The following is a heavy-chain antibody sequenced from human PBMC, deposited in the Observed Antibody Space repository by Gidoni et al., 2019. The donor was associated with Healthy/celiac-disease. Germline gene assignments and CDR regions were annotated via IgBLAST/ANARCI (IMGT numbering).Heavy chain of an antibody. Sequence: QVQLVESGGGVFQPGRSLRRSCSTPGFTFSSYGMHWVRRGQGKGLGWVEVIGYDGRNKYYADSVKGRFTISRDNSKNTLYLQMNSRRAEDTAVYYCARGNWNDWFDYWGQGTLVTVSS. CDR2: IGYDGRNK. CDR3: ARGNWNDWFDY. J-gene: IGHJ4*02. V-gene: IGHV3-33*01. D-gene: IGHD1-1*01. CDR1: GFTFSSYG.